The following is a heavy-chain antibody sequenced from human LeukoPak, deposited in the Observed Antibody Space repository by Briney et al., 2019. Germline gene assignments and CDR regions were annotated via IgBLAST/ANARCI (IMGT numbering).Heavy chain of an antibody. D-gene: IGHD3-3*01. CDR3: ARAAYDYDFWSGSYYYYYYMDV. CDR1: GFTFSDYY. V-gene: IGHV3-11*04. Sequence: GGSLRLSCAASGFTFSDYYMSWIRQAPGKGLEWVSYISSSGSTIYYVDSVKGRFTIYRDNAKNSLYLQMNSLRAEDTAVYYCARAAYDYDFWSGSYYYYYYMDVWGKGTTVTVSS. J-gene: IGHJ6*03. CDR2: ISSSGSTI.